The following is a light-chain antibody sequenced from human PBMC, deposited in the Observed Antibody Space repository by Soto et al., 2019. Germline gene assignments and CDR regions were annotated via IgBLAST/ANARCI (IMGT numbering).Light chain of an antibody. J-gene: IGLJ3*02. V-gene: IGLV1-47*01. Sequence: QSVLTQPPSASGTPGQRVTISCSGSSSNIGSNYVYWYQQLPGTAPKLLIYRNNQRPSGGPDRFSGSKSGTSAALAISGLRSEDEANYYGAAWDDSLSGVVFGGGTKLTVL. CDR1: SSNIGSNY. CDR3: AAWDDSLSGVV. CDR2: RNN.